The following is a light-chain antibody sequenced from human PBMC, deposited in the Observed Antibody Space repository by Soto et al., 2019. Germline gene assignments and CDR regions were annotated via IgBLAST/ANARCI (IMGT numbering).Light chain of an antibody. Sequence: SVLTQPASVSGSPGQSITISCTGTSSDVGAYNNVSWYQQQSGKAPKLMIHEVSNRPSGVSNRFSGSKSGNTASLTISGLQAEDEADYYCSSYTTSRAYVFGIGTKVTVL. J-gene: IGLJ1*01. V-gene: IGLV2-14*01. CDR1: SSDVGAYNN. CDR3: SSYTTSRAYV. CDR2: EVS.